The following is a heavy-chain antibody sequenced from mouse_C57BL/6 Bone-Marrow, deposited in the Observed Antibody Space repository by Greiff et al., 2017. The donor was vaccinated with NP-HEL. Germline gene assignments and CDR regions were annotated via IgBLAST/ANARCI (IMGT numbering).Heavy chain of an antibody. Sequence: EVQLQQSGPVLVKPGASVKMSCKASGYTFTDYYMNWVKQSHGKSLEWIGVINPYNGGTSYNQKFKGKATLTVDRSSRTAYMELNSLTSEDSAVYYCASRITTVVAPYYFGYWGQGTTLTVSS. CDR3: ASRITTVVAPYYFGY. CDR2: INPYNGGT. V-gene: IGHV1-19*01. D-gene: IGHD1-1*01. CDR1: GYTFTDYY. J-gene: IGHJ2*01.